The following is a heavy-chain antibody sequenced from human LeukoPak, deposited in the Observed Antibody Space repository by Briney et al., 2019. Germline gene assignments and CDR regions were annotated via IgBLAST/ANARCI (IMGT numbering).Heavy chain of an antibody. Sequence: GGSLKLSCAAPGFTFSDSGMHWVRQAPGKGLEWVGRMRSKTQNYATAYAASVKGRFIISRDDSKNTLYLQMNSLKSEDTAVYYCATFYFDSSGYRRTFGYWGQGTLVTVSP. J-gene: IGHJ4*02. CDR3: ATFYFDSSGYRRTFGY. V-gene: IGHV3-73*01. CDR2: MRSKTQNYAT. CDR1: GFTFSDSG. D-gene: IGHD3-22*01.